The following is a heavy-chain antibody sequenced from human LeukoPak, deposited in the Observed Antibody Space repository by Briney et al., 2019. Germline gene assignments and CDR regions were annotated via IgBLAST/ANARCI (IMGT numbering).Heavy chain of an antibody. CDR2: ITSSGDGT. Sequence: GGSLRLSCAASGFTFSIYAMSWVRQAPGKGLQWVSSITSSGDGTYYADSVKGRFTISRDNSENMLYLQMNSLRVEDTAVYFRAKDRPNYYGSNGHYYRRDGDYWGQGTLVTVSS. J-gene: IGHJ4*02. D-gene: IGHD3-22*01. CDR1: GFTFSIYA. CDR3: AKDRPNYYGSNGHYYRRDGDY. V-gene: IGHV3-23*01.